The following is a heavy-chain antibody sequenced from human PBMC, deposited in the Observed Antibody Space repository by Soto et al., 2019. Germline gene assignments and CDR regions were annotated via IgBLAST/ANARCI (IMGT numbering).Heavy chain of an antibody. V-gene: IGHV4-34*01. CDR3: ARGDSSGWPENWFDP. D-gene: IGHD6-19*01. CDR1: GGSFSGHY. Sequence: SETLSLTCAVYGGSFSGHYYIWIRQPPGKGLEWLGEINHSGSTNYNPSVKGRVTISVDTSKKQFSLNLNSVTAADTAVYYCARGDSSGWPENWFDPWGQGTLVTVSS. CDR2: INHSGST. J-gene: IGHJ5*02.